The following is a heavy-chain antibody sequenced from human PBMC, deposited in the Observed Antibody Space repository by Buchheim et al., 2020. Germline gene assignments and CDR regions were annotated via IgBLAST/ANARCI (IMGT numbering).Heavy chain of an antibody. J-gene: IGHJ6*02. CDR2: IWYDGSNK. V-gene: IGHV3-33*01. D-gene: IGHD5-24*01. CDR3: ARDQGITAFMDV. Sequence: QVQLVESGGGVVQPGRSLRLSCAASGFTFSISGMHWVRQAPGKGLEWVAVIWYDGSNKYYGDSVKGRFTISRDNSKNTLYLQMNSLRAEDTAVYYCARDQGITAFMDVWGQGTT. CDR1: GFTFSISG.